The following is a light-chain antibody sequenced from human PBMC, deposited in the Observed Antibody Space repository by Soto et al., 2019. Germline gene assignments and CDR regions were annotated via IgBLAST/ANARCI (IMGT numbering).Light chain of an antibody. CDR3: LQHNSYPQT. CDR1: QGIRDA. J-gene: IGKJ1*01. V-gene: IGKV1-17*01. Sequence: DIQMTQSPSSLSASVGDRVTITCRASQGIRDALGWYQQKPGKAPKRLIYAASSLQSGVPSRFSGSGSGTEFTLTISSLQPEXXATXYXLQHNSYPQTFGQGTKVEIK. CDR2: AAS.